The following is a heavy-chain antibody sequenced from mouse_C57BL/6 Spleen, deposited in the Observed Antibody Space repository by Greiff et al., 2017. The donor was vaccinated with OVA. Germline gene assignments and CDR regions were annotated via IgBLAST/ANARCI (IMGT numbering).Heavy chain of an antibody. CDR3: TRTYYYSNPFDY. J-gene: IGHJ2*01. V-gene: IGHV1-15*01. CDR2: IDPETGGT. D-gene: IGHD2-5*01. CDR1: GYTFTDYE. Sequence: VQLQQSGAELVRPGASVTLSCKASGYTFTDYEMHWVKQTPVHGLEWIGAIDPETGGTAYNQKFKGKAILTADKSSSTAYMELRSLTSEDSAVYYCTRTYYYSNPFDYWGQGTTLTVSS.